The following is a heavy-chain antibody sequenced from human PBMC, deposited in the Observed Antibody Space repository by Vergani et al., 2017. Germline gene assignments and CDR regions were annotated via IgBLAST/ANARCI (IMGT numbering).Heavy chain of an antibody. CDR3: ARAQIPGIAAAGIYYYGMDV. V-gene: IGHV4-59*01. CDR2: IYYSGST. J-gene: IGHJ6*02. Sequence: QVQLQESGPGLVKPSETLSLTCTVSGGSISSYYRSWIRQPPGKGLEWIGYIYYSGSTNYNPSLKSRVTISVDTSKNQFSLNLSSVIAADTAVYYCARAQIPGIAAAGIYYYGMDVWGQGTTVTVSS. D-gene: IGHD6-13*01. CDR1: GGSISSYY.